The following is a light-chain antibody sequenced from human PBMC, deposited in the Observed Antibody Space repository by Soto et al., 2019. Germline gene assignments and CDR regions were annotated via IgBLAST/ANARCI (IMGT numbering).Light chain of an antibody. J-gene: IGKJ1*01. CDR3: QQYSSSSRT. CDR2: GAS. V-gene: IGKV3-20*01. CDR1: QSVSSY. Sequence: EIVMTQSPATLSVSPGERATLSCRASQSVSSYLAWYQQKPGQAPRLLIYGASSRATGIPDRFSGSGSGTDFSLTISRLEPEDFAVYYCQQYSSSSRTFGQGTKVDIK.